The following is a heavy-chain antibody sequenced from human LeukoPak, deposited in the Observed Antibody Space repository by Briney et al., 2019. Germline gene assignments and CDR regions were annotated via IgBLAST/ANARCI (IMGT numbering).Heavy chain of an antibody. J-gene: IGHJ3*02. CDR2: IKSKTDGGTT. Sequence: PGGSLRLSCAASGFTFSNAWMSWVRQAPGKGLEWVGRIKSKTDGGTTDYAAPVKGRFTISRDDSKNTLYLQMNSLRAEDTALYYCARARGDFWSGYAHPDAFDIWGQGTMVTVSS. CDR1: GFTFSNAW. V-gene: IGHV3-15*05. CDR3: ARARGDFWSGYAHPDAFDI. D-gene: IGHD3-3*01.